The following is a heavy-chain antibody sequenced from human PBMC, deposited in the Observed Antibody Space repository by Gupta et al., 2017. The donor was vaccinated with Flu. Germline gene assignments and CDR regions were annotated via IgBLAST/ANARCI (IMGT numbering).Heavy chain of an antibody. D-gene: IGHD3-10*01. Sequence: QVQLVQSGAEVTRPGSSVTVSCKASGGSFRSYGISWVRQAPGQGLEWMGGIIPLFASANYAQQFQGRVTITADESTNTAYMELRTLRSDDTAVYYCARDHYSGSGTHYFNYFFYFGMDVWGQGTTVTVSS. CDR3: ARDHYSGSGTHYFNYFFYFGMDV. CDR2: IIPLFASA. V-gene: IGHV1-69*01. CDR1: GGSFRSYG. J-gene: IGHJ6*02.